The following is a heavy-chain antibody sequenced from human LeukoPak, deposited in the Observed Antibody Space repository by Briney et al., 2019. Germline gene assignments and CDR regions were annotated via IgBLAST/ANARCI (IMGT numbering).Heavy chain of an antibody. V-gene: IGHV3-7*01. CDR1: GFTFSSHW. CDR3: VRYTSAWRYGMDV. J-gene: IGHJ6*02. Sequence: GGSLRLSCEASGFTFSSHWMSWVRQAPGKGLEWVAIIKQDGSEKDYVDSVTGRFTISRDNAKNSLYLQMNSLRDEDTAVYYCVRYTSAWRYGMDVWGQGTTVTVSS. D-gene: IGHD6-19*01. CDR2: IKQDGSEK.